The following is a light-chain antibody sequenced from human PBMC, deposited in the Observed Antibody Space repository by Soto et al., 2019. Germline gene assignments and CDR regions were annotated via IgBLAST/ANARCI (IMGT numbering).Light chain of an antibody. CDR2: GAS. CDR1: QSVSRN. J-gene: IGKJ1*01. V-gene: IGKV3-20*01. Sequence: IVMTQSPATLSVSPGERATLSCRASQSVSRNLAWYQQKHGQAPRLLIYGASSRANGIPDRFSGSGSGTDLTLTIRRLEPEDFAVYYCQQYGSSYTWTFGQGTKVDIK. CDR3: QQYGSSYTWT.